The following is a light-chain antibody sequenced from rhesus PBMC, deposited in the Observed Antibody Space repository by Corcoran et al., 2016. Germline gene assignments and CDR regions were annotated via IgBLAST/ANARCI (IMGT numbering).Light chain of an antibody. CDR1: SSDVGRYKY. CDR3: TSYAGSNTYI. V-gene: IGLV2-23*01. CDR2: DVT. Sequence: QAALTQPPSVSGSPGQSVTISCTGTSSDVGRYKYVSWYQQKPGKAPKLMIFDVTERPSGVSVRFSGSKSGSTASLTISGLQAEDEADFYCTSYAGSNTYIFGAGTRLTVL. J-gene: IGLJ1*01.